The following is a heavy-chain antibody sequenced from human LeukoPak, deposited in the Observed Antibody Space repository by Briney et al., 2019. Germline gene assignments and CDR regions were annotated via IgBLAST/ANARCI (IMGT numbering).Heavy chain of an antibody. CDR2: ISYDGSNK. V-gene: IGHV3-30-3*01. CDR3: ARSTAEENWFDP. D-gene: IGHD2-8*02. J-gene: IGHJ5*02. CDR1: GFTFSSYA. Sequence: GGSLRLSCVASGFTFSSYAMHWVRQAPGKGPEWVAVISYDGSNKYYADSVKGRFTISRDNSKNTLYLQMNSLRAEDTAVYYCARSTAEENWFDPWGQGTLVTVSS.